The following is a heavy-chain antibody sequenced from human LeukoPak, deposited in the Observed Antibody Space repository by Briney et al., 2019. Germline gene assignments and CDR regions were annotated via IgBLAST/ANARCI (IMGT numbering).Heavy chain of an antibody. J-gene: IGHJ5*01. CDR1: GFTFSNYW. CDR3: AREPVRKRWFDS. V-gene: IGHV3-7*03. CDR2: IKYDGREK. D-gene: IGHD3-10*01. Sequence: GGSLRLSCTASGFTFSNYWMSWVRQGPNKGLEWGANIKYDGREKYYVDSVKGRLTISRDNAKNSLYLQMNSLRAEDTAVYYCAREPVRKRWFDSWGQGTLVTVSS.